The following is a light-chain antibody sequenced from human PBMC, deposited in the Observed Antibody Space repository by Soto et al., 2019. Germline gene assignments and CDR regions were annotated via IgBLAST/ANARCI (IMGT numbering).Light chain of an antibody. V-gene: IGLV1-40*01. Sequence: QAVVTQPPSVSGAPGQGVTISCTGTSSNIGAGYDVQWYQQFPGTAPQLLIYSNDNRPSGVPDRFSGSKSGTSASLAITGLQAEDEADFYCQSYDAGLSAWVLGGGTKLTVL. CDR1: SSNIGAGYD. CDR3: QSYDAGLSAWV. J-gene: IGLJ3*02. CDR2: SND.